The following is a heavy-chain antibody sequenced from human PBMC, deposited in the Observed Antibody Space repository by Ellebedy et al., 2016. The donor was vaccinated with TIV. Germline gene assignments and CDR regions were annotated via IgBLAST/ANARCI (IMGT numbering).Heavy chain of an antibody. Sequence: ASVKVSCKASGYTFTSYYLHWVRQAPGQGLEWMGIINPSGGSTTYAQSLQGRVTMTRDKSTSTVYMELSSLRSEDTAVYYCARGCSSTTCSVENWGQGTLITVSS. CDR2: INPSGGST. CDR1: GYTFTSYY. V-gene: IGHV1-46*04. D-gene: IGHD2-2*01. J-gene: IGHJ4*02. CDR3: ARGCSSTTCSVEN.